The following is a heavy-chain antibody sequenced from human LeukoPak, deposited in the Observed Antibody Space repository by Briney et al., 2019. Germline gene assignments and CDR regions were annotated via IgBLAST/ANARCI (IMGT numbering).Heavy chain of an antibody. CDR3: AREEYYYDSSGYSDAFDI. V-gene: IGHV4-34*01. Sequence: SETLSLTCAVYGGSFSGYYWSWIGQPPGKGLEWIGEINHSGSTNYNPSLKSRVTISVDTSKNQFSLKLSSVTAADTAVYYCAREEYYYDSSGYSDAFDIWGQGTMVTVSS. J-gene: IGHJ3*02. CDR1: GGSFSGYY. CDR2: INHSGST. D-gene: IGHD3-22*01.